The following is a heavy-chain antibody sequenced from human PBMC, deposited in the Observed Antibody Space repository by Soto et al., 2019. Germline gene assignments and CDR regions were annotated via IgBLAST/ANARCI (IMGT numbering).Heavy chain of an antibody. CDR2: IYTSGST. CDR1: GGSISSYY. J-gene: IGHJ5*02. Sequence: SETLSLTCTVSGGSISSYYWSWIRQPAGKGLEWIGRIYTSGSTNYNPSLKSRVTMSVDTSKNQFSLKLSSVTAADTAVYYCARVNSSSWYRWFDPWGQGTLVTVSS. CDR3: ARVNSSSWYRWFDP. D-gene: IGHD6-13*01. V-gene: IGHV4-4*07.